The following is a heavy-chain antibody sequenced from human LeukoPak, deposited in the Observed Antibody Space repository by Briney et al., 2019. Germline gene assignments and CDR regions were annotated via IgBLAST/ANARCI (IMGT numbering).Heavy chain of an antibody. Sequence: ASVKVSCKTSGYTFTGYYMHWVRQAPGQGLEWMGWINPNSGGTNSPQKFQGRVTMTRDTSITTAYMELSSLRSDDTAAYYCARAGVRYYYDSSGYYLDFDFWGQGTLVTVSS. D-gene: IGHD3-22*01. CDR2: INPNSGGT. J-gene: IGHJ4*02. CDR1: GYTFTGYY. V-gene: IGHV1-2*02. CDR3: ARAGVRYYYDSSGYYLDFDF.